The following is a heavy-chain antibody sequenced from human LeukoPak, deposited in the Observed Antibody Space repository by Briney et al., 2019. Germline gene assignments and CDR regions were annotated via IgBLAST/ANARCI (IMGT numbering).Heavy chain of an antibody. CDR1: GFTFDDYA. J-gene: IGHJ4*02. D-gene: IGHD1-26*01. V-gene: IGHV3-30-3*01. Sequence: QPGGSLRLSCAASGFTFDDYAMHWVRQAPGKGLEWVAVISYDGSNKYYADSVKGRFTISRDNSKNTLYLQMNSLRAEDTAVYYCARGPGAPGVDYWGQGTLVTVSS. CDR2: ISYDGSNK. CDR3: ARGPGAPGVDY.